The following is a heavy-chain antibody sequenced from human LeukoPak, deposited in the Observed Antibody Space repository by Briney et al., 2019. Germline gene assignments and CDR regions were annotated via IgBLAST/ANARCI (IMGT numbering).Heavy chain of an antibody. CDR3: ARVDSSSSYLFDY. CDR2: INPNSGGT. J-gene: IGHJ4*02. Sequence: GASVKVSCKASGYTFTGYYMHWVRQAPGQGLEWMGWINPNSGGTNYAQKFQGRVTMTRDTSISTAYMELSRLRSDDTAVYYCARVDSSSSYLFDYWGQGTLVTVSS. CDR1: GYTFTGYY. V-gene: IGHV1-2*02. D-gene: IGHD6-6*01.